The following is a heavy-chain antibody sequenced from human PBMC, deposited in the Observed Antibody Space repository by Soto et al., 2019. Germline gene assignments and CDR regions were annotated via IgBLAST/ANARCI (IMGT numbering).Heavy chain of an antibody. CDR2: IDPSDSYT. CDR1: GYSFTSYW. V-gene: IGHV5-10-1*01. J-gene: IGHJ6*02. Sequence: GESLKISCKGSGYSFTSYWISWVRQMPGKGLEWMGRIDPSDSYTNYSPSFQGHVTISADKSISTAYLQWSSLKASDTAMYYCASHPCRSTSCYYYGMDVWGQGTTGTV. D-gene: IGHD2-2*01. CDR3: ASHPCRSTSCYYYGMDV.